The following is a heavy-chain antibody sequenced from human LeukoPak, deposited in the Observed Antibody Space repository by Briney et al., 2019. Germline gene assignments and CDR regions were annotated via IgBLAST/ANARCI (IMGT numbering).Heavy chain of an antibody. V-gene: IGHV3-48*03. D-gene: IGHD3-16*01. CDR3: ASLWELTMA. CDR1: GLRFSNYE. Sequence: GESLRLSCAASGLRFSNYEMGWVRQATGKGPEGVSYISIGGDTRHYADSVKGRFTISRDNAKNSVYRQMNSLRAEDTAVYFCASLWELTMAWGQGTLVTVSS. CDR2: ISIGGDTR. J-gene: IGHJ5*02.